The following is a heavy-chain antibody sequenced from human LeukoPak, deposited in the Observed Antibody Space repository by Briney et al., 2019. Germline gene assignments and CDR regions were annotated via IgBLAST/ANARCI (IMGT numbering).Heavy chain of an antibody. CDR2: IYYSGST. D-gene: IGHD1-20*01. CDR3: ARGYNWNRDWYFDL. CDR1: GGSISSGGYY. J-gene: IGHJ2*01. V-gene: IGHV4-31*03. Sequence: SETLSLTCTVSGGSISSGGYYWSWIRQHPGKGLEWIGYIYYSGSTYYNPSLKSRVTISVDTSKNQFSLKLSSVTAVDTGVCYCARGYNWNRDWYFDLWGRGTLVTVSS.